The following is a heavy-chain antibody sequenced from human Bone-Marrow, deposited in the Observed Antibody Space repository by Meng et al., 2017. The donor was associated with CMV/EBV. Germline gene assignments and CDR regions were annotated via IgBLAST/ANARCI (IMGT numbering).Heavy chain of an antibody. CDR1: GFTFSDYY. D-gene: IGHD3-10*01. Sequence: GGSLRLSCAASGFTFSDYYMSWIRQAPGKGLEWVSYISSSGSTIYYADSVKGRFTISRDNAKNSLYLQMNSLRAEDTAVYYCARDRSMVRGGYNWFDPWGQGTLVPVSS. CDR3: ARDRSMVRGGYNWFDP. J-gene: IGHJ5*02. CDR2: ISSSGSTI. V-gene: IGHV3-11*04.